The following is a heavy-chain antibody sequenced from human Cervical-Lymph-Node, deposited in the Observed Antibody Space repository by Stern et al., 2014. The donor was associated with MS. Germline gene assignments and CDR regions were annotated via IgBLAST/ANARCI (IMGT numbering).Heavy chain of an antibody. CDR1: GFSLSNARMG. V-gene: IGHV2-26*01. CDR3: ARIPPGYSVAWDWYFDL. Sequence: QITLKESGPVLVKPTETLTLTCTVSGFSLSNARMGVSWIRQPPGNALEWLAHIFANDEKSYSTSLKSGLTISKDTSKSQVVLTMTNMDPVDTATYYCARIPPGYSVAWDWYFDLWGRGTLVTVSS. D-gene: IGHD6-13*01. CDR2: IFANDEK. J-gene: IGHJ2*01.